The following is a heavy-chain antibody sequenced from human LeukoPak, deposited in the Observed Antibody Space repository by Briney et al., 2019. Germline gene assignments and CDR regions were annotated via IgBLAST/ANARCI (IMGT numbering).Heavy chain of an antibody. Sequence: SVKVSCKASGGTFSSYAISWVRQAPGQGLEWMGGIIPIFGTANYAQKFQVRVTITTDESTSTAYMELSRLRSEDTAVYYCAIQETAMVSGFDYWGQGTLVTVSS. J-gene: IGHJ4*02. D-gene: IGHD5-18*01. V-gene: IGHV1-69*05. CDR1: GGTFSSYA. CDR3: AIQETAMVSGFDY. CDR2: IIPIFGTA.